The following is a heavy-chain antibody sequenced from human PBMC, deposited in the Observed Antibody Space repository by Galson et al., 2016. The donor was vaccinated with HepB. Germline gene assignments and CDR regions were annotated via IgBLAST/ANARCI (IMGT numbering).Heavy chain of an antibody. J-gene: IGHJ4*02. D-gene: IGHD4-23*01. Sequence: SETLSLTCGVSGGSINSNKWWSWVRQPPGKGLEWIAEIYHSGSTNYNSSLKSRVTISVDKSKNHFSLKLGSVTAADTAVAFCASSDAYGVNSLGGFLDYWGQGILVTVSS. V-gene: IGHV4-4*02. CDR3: ASSDAYGVNSLGGFLDY. CDR1: GGSINSNKW. CDR2: IYHSGST.